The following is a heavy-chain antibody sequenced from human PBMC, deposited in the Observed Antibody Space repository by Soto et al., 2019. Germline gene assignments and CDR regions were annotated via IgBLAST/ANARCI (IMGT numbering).Heavy chain of an antibody. D-gene: IGHD3-16*01. V-gene: IGHV4-30-4*01. CDR3: ARVPSPFDYYYAMDV. J-gene: IGHJ6*02. CDR2: IYSSGST. CDR1: GDSISSGNKY. Sequence: KASETLSLTCTVYGDSISSGNKYWSWIRQPPGKGLEWIGYIYSSGSTYYNPSLKSRLSISLHTSDNQFSLKFDSVTDADSAVYYCARVPSPFDYYYAMDVWGHGTTVTVSS.